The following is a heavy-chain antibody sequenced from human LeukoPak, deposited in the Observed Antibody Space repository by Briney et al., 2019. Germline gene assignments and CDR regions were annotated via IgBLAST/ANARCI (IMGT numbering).Heavy chain of an antibody. V-gene: IGHV3-53*01. CDR1: GFTVSSNY. J-gene: IGHJ4*02. CDR2: IYSGGST. D-gene: IGHD6-19*01. CDR3: AREYSSGWYTGGKYNFDY. Sequence: GGSLRLSCAASGFTVSSNYMSWVRQAPGKGLEWVSVIYSGGSTYYADSVKGRFTISRDNSKNTLYLQMNSLRAEDTAVYYCAREYSSGWYTGGKYNFDYWGQGTLVTVSS.